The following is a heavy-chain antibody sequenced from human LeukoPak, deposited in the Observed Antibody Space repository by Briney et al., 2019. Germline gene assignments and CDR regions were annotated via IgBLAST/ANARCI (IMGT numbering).Heavy chain of an antibody. J-gene: IGHJ6*04. D-gene: IGHD3-10*01. CDR3: ARVRIMVRGGGMDV. CDR1: GGSIRSHY. CDR2: IHYSGSN. V-gene: IGHV4-59*11. Sequence: PSETLSLTCSVSGGSIRSHYWSWIRQPPGKGLEWIGYIHYSGSNNYNPSLTNRVTISVDTSNSQFSLKLISVTAADTAVYYCARVRIMVRGGGMDVWGKGTTVTVST.